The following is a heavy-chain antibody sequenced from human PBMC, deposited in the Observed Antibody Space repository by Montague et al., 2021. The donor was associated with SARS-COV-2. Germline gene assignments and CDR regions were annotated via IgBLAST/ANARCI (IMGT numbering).Heavy chain of an antibody. D-gene: IGHD1-26*01. CDR3: ARDGGNYGAVDY. Sequence: SLRLSCAASGFTFSDYHMAWIRQAPGKGLEWISYIRSSGTFKYYADSVKGRFTISRDIAKNTLYLQMNSLRADDTAVYYCARDGGNYGAVDYWGQVTLVTVSS. V-gene: IGHV3-11*01. J-gene: IGHJ4*02. CDR1: GFTFSDYH. CDR2: IRSSGTFK.